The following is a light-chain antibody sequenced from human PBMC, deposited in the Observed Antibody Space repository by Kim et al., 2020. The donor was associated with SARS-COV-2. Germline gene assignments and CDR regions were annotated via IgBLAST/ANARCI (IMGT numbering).Light chain of an antibody. Sequence: NFMLTQPHSVSDSPGKTVTISCTGSSGSIAASYVQWYQQRPGCVPTIVIYEDNQRPSGVPDRFSGSIDSSSNSAFLTISGLKTEDEADYYCQSYDSRSVVFGGGTKLTVL. J-gene: IGLJ2*01. CDR3: QSYDSRSVV. CDR1: SGSIAASY. CDR2: EDN. V-gene: IGLV6-57*02.